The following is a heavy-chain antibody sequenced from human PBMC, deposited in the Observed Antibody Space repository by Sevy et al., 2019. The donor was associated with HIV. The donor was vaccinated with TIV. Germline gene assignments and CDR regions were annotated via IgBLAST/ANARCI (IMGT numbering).Heavy chain of an antibody. CDR1: GFTFSSYR. V-gene: IGHV3-21*01. J-gene: IGHJ4*02. CDR2: LSSTSAYI. D-gene: IGHD1-1*01. CDR3: ARAVLEISTWRSDY. Sequence: GGSLRLSCAASGFTFSSYRMTWVRRAPGKGLEWVSSLSSTSAYINYADSVKGRFTISRDNVKNLLYLQMDSLRAEDTAVYYCARAVLEISTWRSDYWGQGTLVTVSS.